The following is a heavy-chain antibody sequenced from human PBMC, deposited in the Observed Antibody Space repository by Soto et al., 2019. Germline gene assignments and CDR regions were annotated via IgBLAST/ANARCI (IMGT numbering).Heavy chain of an antibody. Sequence: GASVKVSCKASGYTFTGHYIHWVQQSPEQGPEWMGEIGPESGATRYAQKFEGRVTMTRDTSITTFYMELKNLISDDTAVYYCARDSGWFTTHKTQIDYWGEGNLVTVSS. CDR1: GYTFTGHY. D-gene: IGHD6-19*01. V-gene: IGHV1-2*02. CDR2: IGPESGAT. J-gene: IGHJ4*02. CDR3: ARDSGWFTTHKTQIDY.